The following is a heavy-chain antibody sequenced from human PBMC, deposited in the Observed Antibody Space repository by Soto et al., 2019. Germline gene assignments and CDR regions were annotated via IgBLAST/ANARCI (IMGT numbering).Heavy chain of an antibody. V-gene: IGHV4-31*03. CDR2: IYYSGST. CDR3: ARDRSYRTAPYGMDV. Sequence: SETLSLTCTVSGGSISSGGYYWSWIRQHPGKGLEWIGYIYYSGSTYYNPSLKSRVTISVDTSKNQFSLKLSAVTAADTAVYYCARDRSYRTAPYGMDVWGQGTTVTVSS. D-gene: IGHD3-16*02. CDR1: GGSISSGGYY. J-gene: IGHJ6*02.